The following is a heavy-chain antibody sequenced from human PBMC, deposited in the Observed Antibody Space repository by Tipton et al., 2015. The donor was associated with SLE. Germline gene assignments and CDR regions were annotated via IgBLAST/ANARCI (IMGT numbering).Heavy chain of an antibody. CDR1: GGSFSGYY. V-gene: IGHV4-34*01. J-gene: IGHJ4*02. D-gene: IGHD5-18*01. Sequence: TLSLTCAVYGGSFSGYYWSWIRQPPGKGLEWIGEINHSGSTNYSPSLKSRVTISVDTSKNQFSLKLSSVTAADTAGYYCARARYSYGPDYWGQGTLVTVSS. CDR2: INHSGST. CDR3: ARARYSYGPDY.